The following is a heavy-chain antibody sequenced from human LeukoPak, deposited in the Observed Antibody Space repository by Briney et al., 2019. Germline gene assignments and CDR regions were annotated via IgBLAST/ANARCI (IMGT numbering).Heavy chain of an antibody. CDR3: AKDQHREWELAEPTNEFDY. D-gene: IGHD1-26*01. Sequence: GGSLRLSCAASGFTFSSYGMSWVRQAPGKGLEWVSAISGSGGSTYYADSVKGRFTISRDNSKNTLYLQMNSLRAEDTAVYYCAKDQHREWELAEPTNEFDYWGQGTLVTVSS. CDR1: GFTFSSYG. J-gene: IGHJ4*02. V-gene: IGHV3-23*01. CDR2: ISGSGGST.